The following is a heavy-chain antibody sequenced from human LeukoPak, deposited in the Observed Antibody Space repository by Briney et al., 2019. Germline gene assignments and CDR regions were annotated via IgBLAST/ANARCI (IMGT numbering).Heavy chain of an antibody. CDR2: IYPGDSDT. D-gene: IGHD6-19*01. J-gene: IGHJ4*02. Sequence: PGESLKISCKGSGCIFTTYWIGWVRQMPGKGLEWMGIIYPGDSDTRYSPSFQGQVTISADKSISTAYLQWSSLKASDTAMYYCARQWSSGWSFFDYWGQGTLVTVSS. CDR3: ARQWSSGWSFFDY. CDR1: GCIFTTYW. V-gene: IGHV5-51*01.